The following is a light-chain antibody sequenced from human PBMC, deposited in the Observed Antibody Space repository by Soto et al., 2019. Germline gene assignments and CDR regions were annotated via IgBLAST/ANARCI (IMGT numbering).Light chain of an antibody. Sequence: QSALTQPASVSGSPGQSISISCTGTSSDVGGYNYVSWYQQHPGKAPKLIIYDVSNRPSGVSNRFSGSKSGNTASLTISGLQAEDEADYYCSSYTRSTTHVFGTGTKLTVL. V-gene: IGLV2-14*01. J-gene: IGLJ1*01. CDR2: DVS. CDR1: SSDVGGYNY. CDR3: SSYTRSTTHV.